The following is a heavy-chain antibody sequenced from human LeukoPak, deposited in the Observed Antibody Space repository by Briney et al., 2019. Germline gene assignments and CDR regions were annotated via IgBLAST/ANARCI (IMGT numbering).Heavy chain of an antibody. CDR2: IKKDGSEQ. Sequence: PGGSLRLSCEASGFTFSNYFMTWVRQAPGKGLEWVVNIKKDGSEQNYVDSVKGRFGISRDNAKNSLYLQMNSLRAEDTAVYYCAGSSSGHDGSGYRPFDYWGQGTLVTVSS. V-gene: IGHV3-7*04. D-gene: IGHD3-22*01. J-gene: IGHJ4*02. CDR3: AGSSSGHDGSGYRPFDY. CDR1: GFTFSNYF.